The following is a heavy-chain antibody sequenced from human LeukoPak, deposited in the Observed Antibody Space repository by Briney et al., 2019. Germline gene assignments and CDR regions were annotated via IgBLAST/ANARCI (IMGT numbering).Heavy chain of an antibody. CDR1: GFTFSSSW. V-gene: IGHV3-74*01. J-gene: IGHJ3*02. D-gene: IGHD3-10*01. CDR3: ARGRSITLLRGVAMSDGFDI. Sequence: GGSLRLSCAASGFTFSSSWMHWVRQAPGKGLVWISRINGDGSSTSYADSVKGRFTISRDNAKNLLFLQMNGLRAEDTAVYYCARGRSITLLRGVAMSDGFDIWGQGAMVAVSS. CDR2: INGDGSST.